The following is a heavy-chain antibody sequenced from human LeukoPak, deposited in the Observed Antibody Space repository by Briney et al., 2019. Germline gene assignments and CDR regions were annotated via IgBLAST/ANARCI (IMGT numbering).Heavy chain of an antibody. D-gene: IGHD3-22*01. CDR3: AKSPPPYYYDSSGYETVGGTLFDY. CDR2: IYYSGST. CDR1: GGSISSHY. Sequence: SETLSLTCTVSGGSISSHYWSWIRQPPGKGLEWIGYIYYSGSTNYNPSLKSRVTISVDTSKNQFSLKLSSVTAADTAVYYCAKSPPPYYYDSSGYETVGGTLFDYWGQGTLVTVSS. J-gene: IGHJ4*02. V-gene: IGHV4-59*11.